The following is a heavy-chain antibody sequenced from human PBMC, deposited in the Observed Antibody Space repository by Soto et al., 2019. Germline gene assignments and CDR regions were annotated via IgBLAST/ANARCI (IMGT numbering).Heavy chain of an antibody. D-gene: IGHD2-15*01. CDR3: ARAGAATLSDY. J-gene: IGHJ4*02. V-gene: IGHV4-59*01. CDR2: IYYSGST. CDR1: GGSIINYY. Sequence: PSETLSLTCTVSGGSIINYYCSWIRQPPGKGLEWIGYIYYSGSTNYNPSLKSRVTISVDTSKNQFSLKLSSVTAADTAVYYCARAGAATLSDYWGQGTLVSVSS.